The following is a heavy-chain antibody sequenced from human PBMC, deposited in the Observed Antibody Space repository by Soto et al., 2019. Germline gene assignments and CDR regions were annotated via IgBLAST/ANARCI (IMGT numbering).Heavy chain of an antibody. Sequence: QVQLVESGGGLVKPGGSLRLSCVASGFTFSDHYMTWIRQAPGKGLEWLSYISTSSSYTNYADSVKGRFTISRDNAMNSLYLPMNSLRAAGTAVCYWARLRLTGYSDYWGQGTLVTVSS. V-gene: IGHV3-11*05. CDR1: GFTFSDHY. CDR3: ARLRLTGYSDY. D-gene: IGHD2-21*01. CDR2: ISTSSSYT. J-gene: IGHJ4*02.